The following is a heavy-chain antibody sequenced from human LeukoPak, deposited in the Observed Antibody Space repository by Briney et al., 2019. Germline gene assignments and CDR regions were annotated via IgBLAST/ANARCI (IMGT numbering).Heavy chain of an antibody. Sequence: SETLSLTCTVSGGSISSGGYYWSWIRQHPGKGLEWIAYIYYSGSTHYNPSLKSRVTISADTSKNQFSLKLSSVTAADTAVYYCARSGGYSYGVFGNWGQGTLVTVSS. CDR2: IYYSGST. J-gene: IGHJ4*02. CDR3: ARSGGYSYGVFGN. CDR1: GGSISSGGYY. V-gene: IGHV4-31*03. D-gene: IGHD5-18*01.